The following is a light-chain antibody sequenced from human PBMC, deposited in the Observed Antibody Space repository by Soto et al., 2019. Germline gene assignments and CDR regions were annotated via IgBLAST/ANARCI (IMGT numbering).Light chain of an antibody. CDR2: GNS. V-gene: IGLV1-40*01. CDR3: QSYDSSLSGVV. J-gene: IGLJ2*01. CDR1: SSNIGAGYD. Sequence: QSVLTQPPSVSGAPGQRVTISCTGSSSNIGAGYDVHWYQQLPGTAPKLLIYGNSNRPSGVPDRFSGSKSGTSASLAITGLQGEEEAYYYFQSYDSSLSGVVFGGGTKLTVL.